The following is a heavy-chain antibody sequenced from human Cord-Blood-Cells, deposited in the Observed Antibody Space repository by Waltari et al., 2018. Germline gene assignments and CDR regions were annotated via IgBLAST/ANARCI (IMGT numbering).Heavy chain of an antibody. V-gene: IGHV1-69*01. J-gene: IGHJ2*01. Sequence: QVQLVQSGAEVKKPGSSVKVSCKASGGAFSSYAISWVRQAAGQGLEWMEGLIPIFGTANYAQKFQGRVTITADESTGTAYMELSSLRSEDTAVYYCARAGIRYSSSWYWYFDLWGRGTLVTVSS. CDR3: ARAGIRYSSSWYWYFDL. CDR2: LIPIFGTA. D-gene: IGHD6-13*01. CDR1: GGAFSSYA.